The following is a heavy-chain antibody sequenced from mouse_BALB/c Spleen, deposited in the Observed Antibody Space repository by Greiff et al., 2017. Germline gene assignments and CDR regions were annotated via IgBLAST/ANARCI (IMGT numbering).Heavy chain of an antibody. CDR2: IDPETGGT. D-gene: IGHD1-2*01. V-gene: IGHV1-15*01. Sequence: VQLVESGAELVRPGASVTLSCKASGYTFTDYEMHWVKQTPVHGLEWIGAIDPETGGTAYNQKFKGKATLTADKSSSTAYMELRSLTSEDSAVYYCSLLRLRGLDYWGQGTTRTVSS. CDR3: SLLRLRGLDY. J-gene: IGHJ2*01. CDR1: GYTFTDYE.